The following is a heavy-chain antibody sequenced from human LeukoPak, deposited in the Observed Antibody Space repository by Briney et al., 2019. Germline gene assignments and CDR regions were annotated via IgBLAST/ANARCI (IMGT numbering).Heavy chain of an antibody. D-gene: IGHD6-19*01. J-gene: IGHJ4*02. V-gene: IGHV1-18*01. CDR1: GYTFTSYG. Sequence: ASVKVSCMASGYTFTSYGISWVRPAPGQGLAWMGWISAYNGNTNYAQKLQGRVTMTADTSTSTAYMELRSLRADDAAVYYCARDGFVAVGRNGVQGMQDYWGQGTLVTVSS. CDR3: ARDGFVAVGRNGVQGMQDY. CDR2: ISAYNGNT.